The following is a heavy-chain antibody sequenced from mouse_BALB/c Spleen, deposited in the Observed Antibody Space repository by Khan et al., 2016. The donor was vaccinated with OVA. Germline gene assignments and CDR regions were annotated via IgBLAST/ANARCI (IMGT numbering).Heavy chain of an antibody. CDR3: ARLEDI. CDR1: GFSLTSYG. CDR2: LLAGGST. D-gene: IGHD1-3*01. J-gene: IGHJ2*01. Sequence: QVQLKESGPGLVAPSQSLSITCTVSGFSLTSYGVHWVRQPPGKGLEWLGVLLAGGSTNYNSAPMPRLRSSKDNAKSKVVLKMNSLQTEDTAMYYCARLEDIWGQGTTLTVAS. V-gene: IGHV2-9*02.